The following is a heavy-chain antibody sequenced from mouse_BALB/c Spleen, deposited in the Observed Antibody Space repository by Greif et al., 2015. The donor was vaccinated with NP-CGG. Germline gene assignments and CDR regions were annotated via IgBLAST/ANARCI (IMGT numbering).Heavy chain of an antibody. V-gene: IGHV1-69*02. CDR3: ARWHSSGYAMDY. Sequence: QVQLQQPGAELVKPGAPVKLSCKASGYTFTSYWMNWVKQRPGRGLEWIGRIDPSDSETHYNQKFKDKATLTVDKSSSTAYIQLSSLTSEDSAVYYCARWHSSGYAMDYWGQGTSVTVSS. J-gene: IGHJ4*01. CDR1: GYTFTSYW. D-gene: IGHD3-1*01. CDR2: IDPSDSET.